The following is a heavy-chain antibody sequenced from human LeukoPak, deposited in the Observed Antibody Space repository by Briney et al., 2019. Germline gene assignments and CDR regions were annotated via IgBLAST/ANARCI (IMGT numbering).Heavy chain of an antibody. CDR3: ARGRGGLEGEREDLDY. CDR1: GYTFTKDF. D-gene: IGHD2-15*01. J-gene: IGHJ4*02. Sequence: GASVKVSCKPSGYTFTKDFMHWVRQAPGEGLQWMGMISPRGAGSIYAQKFRDRVTMTRDTSTSTVFMELSSLKSDDTAVYYCARGRGGLEGEREDLDYWGQGTLVTGSS. V-gene: IGHV1-46*01. CDR2: ISPRGAGS.